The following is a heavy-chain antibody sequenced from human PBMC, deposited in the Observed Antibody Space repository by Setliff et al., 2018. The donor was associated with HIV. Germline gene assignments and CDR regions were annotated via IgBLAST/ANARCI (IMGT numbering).Heavy chain of an antibody. V-gene: IGHV4-39*07. J-gene: IGHJ4*02. CDR3: ARGRDRRGTIDY. Sequence: SETLSLTCTVSGGSISSSSYYWGWIRQPPGKGLEWIGSIYYSGSTNYNPSLKSRVTISLDTSKNQFSLKLSSVTAAGTAVYYCARGRDRRGTIDYWGQGTLVTVSS. CDR2: IYYSGST. D-gene: IGHD1-1*01. CDR1: GGSISSSSYY.